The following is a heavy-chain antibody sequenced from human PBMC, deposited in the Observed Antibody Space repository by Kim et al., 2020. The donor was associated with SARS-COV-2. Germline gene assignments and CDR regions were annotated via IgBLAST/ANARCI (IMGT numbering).Heavy chain of an antibody. CDR3: AGDGYGDYNYYYYGMDV. Sequence: KGRFTISRDNAKNSLYLQMNSLRAEDTAVYYCAGDGYGDYNYYYYGMDVWGQGTTVTVSS. D-gene: IGHD4-17*01. V-gene: IGHV3-11*06. J-gene: IGHJ6*02.